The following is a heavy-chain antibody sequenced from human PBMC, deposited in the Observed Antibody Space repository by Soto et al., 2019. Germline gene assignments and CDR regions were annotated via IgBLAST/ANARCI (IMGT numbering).Heavy chain of an antibody. CDR3: ARGDGDDYDGDGYAGRR. CDR2: INSDGSRT. J-gene: IGHJ4*02. CDR1: GFTFSSYW. D-gene: IGHD3-22*01. Sequence: EVQLVESGGGIVQPGGSLRLSCAASGFTFSSYWMHWVRQAPGKGLVWVSRINSDGSRTSYADSAKGRFTISRDNAKKAVYLLMNSLRADDTAVYYGARGDGDDYDGDGYAGRRWGRGSLVAVSS. V-gene: IGHV3-74*01.